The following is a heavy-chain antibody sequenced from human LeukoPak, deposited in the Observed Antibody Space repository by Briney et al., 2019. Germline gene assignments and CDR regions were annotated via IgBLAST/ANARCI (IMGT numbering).Heavy chain of an antibody. CDR3: AREVLAAAGTYDY. V-gene: IGHV4-61*01. D-gene: IGHD6-13*01. CDR2: IHYTGST. J-gene: IGHJ4*02. CDR1: GYSISSGYY. Sequence: SETLSLTCTVSGYSISSGYYWGWIRQPPGKGLECIGYIHYTGSTNYNPSLKSRVTISVDTSKNQFSLKLTSVTAADTAVYYCAREVLAAAGTYDYWGQGNLVTVSS.